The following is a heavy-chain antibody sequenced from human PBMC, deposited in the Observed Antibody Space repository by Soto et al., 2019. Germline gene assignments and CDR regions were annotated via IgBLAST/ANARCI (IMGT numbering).Heavy chain of an antibody. V-gene: IGHV4-34*01. J-gene: IGHJ3*02. CDR2: INHSGST. Sequence: SETLSLTCAVYGGSFSGYYWSWIRQPPGKGLEWIGEINHSGSTNYNPSLKSRVTISVDTSKNQFSLKLSYVTAADTAVFYCARVGQLAYCGGDCYSKLDAFDIWGQGTVVT. CDR1: GGSFSGYY. CDR3: ARVGQLAYCGGDCYSKLDAFDI. D-gene: IGHD2-21*02.